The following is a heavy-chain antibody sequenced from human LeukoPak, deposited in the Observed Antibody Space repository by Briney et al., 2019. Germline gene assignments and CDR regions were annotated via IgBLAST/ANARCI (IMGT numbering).Heavy chain of an antibody. CDR3: ARGSSSGWPDYFDY. CDR1: LFSLHNPC. V-gene: IGHV3-74*01. J-gene: IGHJ4*02. Sequence: GGSLRLSCSDSLFSLHNPCTHWVRIARGKGPEWVSRFNADGRNTPYADSVKGRFAISRDNAKNTLYLQMNSLRVDDTAVYFCARGSSSGWPDYFDYWGRGTLVTVSS. D-gene: IGHD6-19*01. CDR2: FNADGRNT.